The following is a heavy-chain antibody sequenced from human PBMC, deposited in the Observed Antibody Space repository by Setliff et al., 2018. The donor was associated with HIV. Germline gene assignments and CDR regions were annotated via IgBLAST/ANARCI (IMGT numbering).Heavy chain of an antibody. CDR2: ISSSGSTI. CDR1: GFTFSDYY. V-gene: IGHV3-11*01. D-gene: IGHD3-3*01. CDR3: ASNGFWSGYSTILDY. Sequence: GGSLRLSCAASGFTFSDYYMSWIRQDPGKGLEWVSYISSSGSTIYYADSVKGRFTISGDNAKNSLYLQMNSLRAEDTAVYYCASNGFWSGYSTILDYWGQGTLVTVSS. J-gene: IGHJ4*02.